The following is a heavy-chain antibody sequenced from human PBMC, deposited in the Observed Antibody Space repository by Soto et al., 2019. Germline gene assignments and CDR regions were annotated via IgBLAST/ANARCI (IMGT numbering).Heavy chain of an antibody. CDR1: GDSVSSNSAA. CDR2: TYYRSKWYN. V-gene: IGHV6-1*01. D-gene: IGHD6-19*01. CDR3: ARVDAIAVAGTDAFEI. J-gene: IGHJ3*02. Sequence: SQTLSLTCAISGDSVSSNSAAWNWIRQSPSRGLEWLGRTYYRSKWYNDYAVSVKSRITINPDTSKNQFSLQLNSVTPEDTAVYYCARVDAIAVAGTDAFEIWGQGTMVT.